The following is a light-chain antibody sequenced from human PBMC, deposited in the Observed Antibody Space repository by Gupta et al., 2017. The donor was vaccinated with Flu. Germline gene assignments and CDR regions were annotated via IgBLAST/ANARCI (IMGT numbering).Light chain of an antibody. J-gene: IGKJ1*01. Sequence: DVVMPQSPLSLPVTLGQPASISCRSSQGLVYSDGNTYLHWFQQRPGQSPRRLIHQVSHRESGVPDRFSGSGSGTDFTLKISRVEAEDVGIYFCMQGAHWPWAFGQGTTVEIK. V-gene: IGKV2-30*01. CDR2: QVS. CDR1: QGLVYSDGNTY. CDR3: MQGAHWPWA.